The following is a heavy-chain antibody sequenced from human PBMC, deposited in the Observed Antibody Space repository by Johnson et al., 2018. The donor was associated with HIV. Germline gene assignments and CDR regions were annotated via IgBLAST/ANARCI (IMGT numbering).Heavy chain of an antibody. V-gene: IGHV3-30-3*01. CDR2: ISYDGSNK. D-gene: IGHD2-8*01. CDR3: ARGVYGAFDI. CDR1: GFTFSSYA. Sequence: QVQLVESGGGVVQPGRSLRLSCAASGFTFSSYAMHWVRQAPGKGLEWVAVISYDGSNKYYADSVKGRFTISRDNSKNTLYLQMNSLRPEDTVVYYCARGVYGAFDIWGQGTMVTVSS. J-gene: IGHJ3*02.